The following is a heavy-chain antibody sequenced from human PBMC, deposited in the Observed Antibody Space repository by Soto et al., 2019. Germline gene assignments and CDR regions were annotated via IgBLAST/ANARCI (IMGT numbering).Heavy chain of an antibody. CDR1: GYSFTSYW. V-gene: IGHV5-51*01. CDR2: IYPGDSDT. CDR3: ARQGEQYYYGSGIECCPPFDP. J-gene: IGHJ5*02. Sequence: GESLKISCKGSGYSFTSYWIGWVRQMPGKGLEWMGIIYPGDSDTRYSPSFQGQVTISADKSISTAYLQWSSLKASDTAMYYCARQGEQYYYGSGIECCPPFDPWGQGTLITVSS. D-gene: IGHD3-10*01.